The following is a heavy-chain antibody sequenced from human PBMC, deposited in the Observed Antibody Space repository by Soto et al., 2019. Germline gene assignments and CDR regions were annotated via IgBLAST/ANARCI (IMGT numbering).Heavy chain of an antibody. CDR1: GFTFTSSA. Sequence: QMQLVQSGPEVKKPGTSVKVSCKASGFTFTSSAVQWVRQARGQRLEWIGWIVVGSGNTNYAQKFQERVTITREMSTSTAYMELSSLRSEDTAVYYCAAVSFGYSSSSLSFDYWGQGTLVTVSS. J-gene: IGHJ4*02. CDR2: IVVGSGNT. V-gene: IGHV1-58*01. CDR3: AAVSFGYSSSSLSFDY. D-gene: IGHD6-6*01.